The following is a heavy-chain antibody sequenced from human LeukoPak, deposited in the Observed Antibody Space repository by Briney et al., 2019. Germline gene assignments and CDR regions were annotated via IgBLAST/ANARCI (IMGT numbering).Heavy chain of an antibody. CDR1: GFTFSNAW. D-gene: IGHD3-22*01. J-gene: IGHJ4*02. CDR3: TTDSHYYDSSGYAYYFDY. V-gene: IGHV3-15*01. CDR2: IKSKTDGGTT. Sequence: GGSLRLSCAASGFTFSNAWMSWARQAPGKGLEWVGRIKSKTDGGTTDYAAPVKGRFTISRDDSKNTLYLQMNSLKTEDTAVYYCTTDSHYYDSSGYAYYFDYWGQGTLVTVSS.